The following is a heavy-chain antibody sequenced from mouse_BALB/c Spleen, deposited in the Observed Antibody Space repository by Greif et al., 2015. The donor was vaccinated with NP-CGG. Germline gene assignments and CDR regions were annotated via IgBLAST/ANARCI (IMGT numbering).Heavy chain of an antibody. D-gene: IGHD2-4*01. J-gene: IGHJ4*01. CDR1: GYTFTSYW. V-gene: IGHV1-7*01. CDR3: VYDYDGFAMDY. CDR2: INPSTGYT. Sequence: QVQLQQSGAELAKPGASVKMSCKASGYTFTSYWMHWVKQRPGQGLEWIGYINPSTGYTEYNQKSKDKATLTADKSSSTAYMQLSSLTSEDSAVYYCVYDYDGFAMDYWGQGTSVTVSS.